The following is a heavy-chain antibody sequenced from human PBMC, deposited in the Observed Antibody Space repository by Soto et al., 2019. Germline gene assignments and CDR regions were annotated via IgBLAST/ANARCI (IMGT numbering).Heavy chain of an antibody. Sequence: PSETTSLTCTVSGDSISTRSNSGAWNRQPPGKGLEWIGSIYYTGGTYYNPSLKSRVTLFLDTSKNQFSLNLNSVTAADTAVYYCAREGPPIRAHNPPEYFQHWGQGTPVTVSS. CDR3: AREGPPIRAHNPPEYFQH. CDR1: GDSISTRSNS. CDR2: IYYTGGT. J-gene: IGHJ1*01. V-gene: IGHV4-39*02.